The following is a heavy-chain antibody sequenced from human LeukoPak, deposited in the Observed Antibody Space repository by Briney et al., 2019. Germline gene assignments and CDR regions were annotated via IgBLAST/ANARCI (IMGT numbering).Heavy chain of an antibody. Sequence: GGSLRLSCAASGFTVSGNYMSWLRQAPGKGLEWVSVIYSGGNTYYADSVKGRFTISGDNSKNTVYLQMNSLRAEDTAVYYCARQGYYGSGTYYSYFDCWGQGTLVTVSS. J-gene: IGHJ4*02. V-gene: IGHV3-53*01. D-gene: IGHD3-10*01. CDR1: GFTVSGNY. CDR3: ARQGYYGSGTYYSYFDC. CDR2: IYSGGNT.